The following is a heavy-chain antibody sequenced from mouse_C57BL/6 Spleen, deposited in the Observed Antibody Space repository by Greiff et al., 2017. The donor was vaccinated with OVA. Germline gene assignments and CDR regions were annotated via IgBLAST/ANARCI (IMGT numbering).Heavy chain of an antibody. Sequence: EVQVVESEGGLVQPGSSMKLSCTASGFTFSDYYMAWVRQVPEKGLEWVANINYDGSSTYYLDSLKSRFIISRDNAKNILYLQMSSLKSEDTATYYCARDGYYRYWYFDVWGTGTTVTVSS. J-gene: IGHJ1*03. V-gene: IGHV5-16*01. CDR1: GFTFSDYY. CDR2: INYDGSST. CDR3: ARDGYYRYWYFDV. D-gene: IGHD2-3*01.